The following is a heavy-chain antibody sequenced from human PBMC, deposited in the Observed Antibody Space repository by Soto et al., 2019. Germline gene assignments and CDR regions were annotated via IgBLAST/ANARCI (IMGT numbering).Heavy chain of an antibody. CDR2: INSGGSDP. Sequence: QVQLVESGGGLVKPGGSLRLSCAASGFTFSDYYMSWIRQAPGKGLEWVSYINSGGSDPRYADSVKGRFTISRDNAKNALFLQMSSLRAEDTAVYFCASSGGSSFYDFWYALDVWGQGTTVTVSS. CDR3: ASSGGSSFYDFWYALDV. D-gene: IGHD3-3*01. V-gene: IGHV3-11*06. J-gene: IGHJ6*02. CDR1: GFTFSDYY.